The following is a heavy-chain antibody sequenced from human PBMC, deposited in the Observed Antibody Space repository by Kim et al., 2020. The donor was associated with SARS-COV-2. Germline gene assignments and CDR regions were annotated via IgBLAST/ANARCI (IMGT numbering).Heavy chain of an antibody. Sequence: SETLSLTCTVSGYSISSGYYWGWIRQPPGTGLEWIGSIYHSGSTYYNPSLKSRVTISVDTSKNQFSLKLSSVTAADTAVYYCARAPGYCSSTSCSYYFDYWGQGTLVTVSS. CDR2: IYHSGST. V-gene: IGHV4-38-2*02. J-gene: IGHJ4*02. CDR3: ARAPGYCSSTSCSYYFDY. D-gene: IGHD2-2*01. CDR1: GYSISSGYY.